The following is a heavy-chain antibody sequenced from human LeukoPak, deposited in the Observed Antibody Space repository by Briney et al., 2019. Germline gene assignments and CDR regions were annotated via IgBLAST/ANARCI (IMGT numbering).Heavy chain of an antibody. CDR1: GFTFSSYG. D-gene: IGHD6-13*01. J-gene: IGHJ5*02. V-gene: IGHV3-30*03. CDR3: ARSPGGDMAAASFDP. CDR2: ISYDGSNK. Sequence: GGSLRLSCAASGFTFSSYGMHWVRQAPGKGLEWVAVISYDGSNKYYADSVKGRFTISRDNAKNSLYLQMNSLRAEDTAVYYCARSPGGDMAAASFDPWGQGTLVTVSS.